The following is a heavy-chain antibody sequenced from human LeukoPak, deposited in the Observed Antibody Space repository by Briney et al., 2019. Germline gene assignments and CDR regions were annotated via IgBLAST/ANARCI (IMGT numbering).Heavy chain of an antibody. J-gene: IGHJ6*03. CDR3: AREWMGYSSSRRYYYYYMDV. CDR1: GFTFSNYA. CDR2: INGSGGNT. D-gene: IGHD6-13*01. Sequence: GGSLRLSCAASGFTFSNYAMSWVRQAPGKGLEGVSDINGSGGNTYYADSVKGRFTISRDNSKNTLYLQMNSLRAEDTALYYCAREWMGYSSSRRYYYYYMDVWGKGTTVTVSS. V-gene: IGHV3-23*01.